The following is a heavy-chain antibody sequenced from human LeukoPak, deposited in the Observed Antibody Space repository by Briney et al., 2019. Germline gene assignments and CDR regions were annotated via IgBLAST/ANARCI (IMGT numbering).Heavy chain of an antibody. V-gene: IGHV3-74*01. CDR1: GFIFSGYW. CDR2: IKNDGSIT. J-gene: IGHJ5*01. CDR3: TKSDWFDP. Sequence: PGGSLRLSCAASGFIFSGYWMHWVRQAPGKGLVWLSRIKNDGSITSYADSVKGRFTISRDNAKNTLYLQMNSLRVEDTAVYYCTKSDWFDPWGQGTTVTVSS. D-gene: IGHD3-3*01.